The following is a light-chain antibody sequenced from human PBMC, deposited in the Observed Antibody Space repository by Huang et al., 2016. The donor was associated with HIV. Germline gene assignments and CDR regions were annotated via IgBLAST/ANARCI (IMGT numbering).Light chain of an antibody. CDR3: QQYGNSPPYT. CDR2: GTS. V-gene: IGKV3-20*01. J-gene: IGKJ2*01. Sequence: EVVLTQSPGTLSLSPGERATLSCRASQTISSNYVAWYQQKPGQAPRLLIYGTSNRATGIPDRFSGSGSGTDCTLTISRLEPEDFAVYYCQQYGNSPPYTFGQGTTLDIK. CDR1: QTISSNY.